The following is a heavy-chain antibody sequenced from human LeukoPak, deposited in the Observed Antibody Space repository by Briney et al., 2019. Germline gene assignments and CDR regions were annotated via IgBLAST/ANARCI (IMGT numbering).Heavy chain of an antibody. CDR3: ARHGTDY. V-gene: IGHV4-59*08. Sequence: SETLSLTCTVSGGSISGYYWSWIRQPPGKGLEWIGYIYYGGSTNYNPSLKSRVTMSVVKSKNLFSLNLSSVTAADTAVYYCARHGTDYWGQETLVTVSP. J-gene: IGHJ4*02. CDR1: GGSISGYY. CDR2: IYYGGST.